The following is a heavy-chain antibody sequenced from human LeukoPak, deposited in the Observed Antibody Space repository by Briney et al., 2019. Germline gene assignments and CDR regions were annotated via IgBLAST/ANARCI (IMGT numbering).Heavy chain of an antibody. Sequence: GGSLRLSCAASGFTFSSYSMNWVRQAPGKGLEWVSYISSSSSTIYYADSVKGRFTISRDNAKNSLYLQMNSLRAEDTAVYYCARDLWFPVVSSWFDPWGQGTLVTVSS. J-gene: IGHJ5*02. V-gene: IGHV3-48*04. CDR3: ARDLWFPVVSSWFDP. CDR2: ISSSSSTI. CDR1: GFTFSSYS. D-gene: IGHD4-23*01.